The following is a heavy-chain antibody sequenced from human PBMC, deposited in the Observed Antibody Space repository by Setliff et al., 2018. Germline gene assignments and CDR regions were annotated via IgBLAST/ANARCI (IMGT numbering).Heavy chain of an antibody. V-gene: IGHV4-39*07. D-gene: IGHD6-6*01. Sequence: KPSETLSLTCTVSGGSISSSSYYWGWIRQPPGKGLEWIGILYYTGATYYNPSLKSRVTISVDTPNNQFSLKLSSVTAADTAVFYCARGYAARVGFGNWFDPWGQGTLVTVSS. CDR2: LYYTGAT. J-gene: IGHJ5*02. CDR1: GGSISSSSYY. CDR3: ARGYAARVGFGNWFDP.